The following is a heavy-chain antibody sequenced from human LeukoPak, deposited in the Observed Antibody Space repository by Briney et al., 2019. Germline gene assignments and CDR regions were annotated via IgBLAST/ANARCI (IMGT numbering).Heavy chain of an antibody. CDR1: DYAISSNNW. V-gene: IGHV4-28*01. CDR2: IYYTGST. Sequence: SDTLSLTCAVSDYAISSNNWWGWVRQPPGKGLEWIGYIYYTGSTYYNPSLKSRVTMSVDTSKNHFSLKLTSVTAGDTPVYCCARKVAGLSYFDNWGQGTLVTVSS. D-gene: IGHD6-19*01. J-gene: IGHJ4*02. CDR3: ARKVAGLSYFDN.